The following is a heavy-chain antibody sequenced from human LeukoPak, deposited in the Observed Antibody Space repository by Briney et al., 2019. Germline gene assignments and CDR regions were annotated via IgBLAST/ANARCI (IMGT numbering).Heavy chain of an antibody. V-gene: IGHV4-61*01. CDR2: IYYSGST. Sequence: PSETLSLTCTVSGGSVSSGSYYWSWIRQPPGKGLEWIGYIYYSGSTNYNPSLKSRVTISVDTSENQFSLKLSSVTAADTAVYYCARDCSSTSCYTFGAFDIWGQGTMVTVSS. CDR3: ARDCSSTSCYTFGAFDI. D-gene: IGHD2-2*02. J-gene: IGHJ3*02. CDR1: GGSVSSGSYY.